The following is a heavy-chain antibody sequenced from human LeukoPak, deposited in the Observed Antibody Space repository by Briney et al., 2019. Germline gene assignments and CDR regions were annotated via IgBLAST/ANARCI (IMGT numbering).Heavy chain of an antibody. J-gene: IGHJ4*02. V-gene: IGHV3-33*01. CDR3: ARGGGYYDY. CDR1: GFTFSSYD. Sequence: GGSLRLSCAASGFTFSSYDMYWVRQAPGKGLEWVTVIWYDGSNKYYADSVKGRFTISRDNSKNTLYLQMNTLRAKDTAVYYCARGGGYYDYWGQGTLVTVSS. CDR2: IWYDGSNK.